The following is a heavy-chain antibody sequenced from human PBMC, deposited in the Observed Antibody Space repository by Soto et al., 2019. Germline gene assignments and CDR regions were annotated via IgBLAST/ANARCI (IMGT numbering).Heavy chain of an antibody. CDR3: AHLSDFGAGNWFDP. J-gene: IGHJ5*02. D-gene: IGHD3-3*01. CDR1: GFSLSTSGVG. Sequence: QITLKESGPTLVKPTQTLTLTCTFSGFSLSTSGVGVGWIRQPPGKALEWLALIYWDDDKRYSPSLKSRLTNTKNTSKNLVVLTTPTMDPVDTAPSYSAHLSDFGAGNWFDPRGQGTLVTVSS. CDR2: IYWDDDK. V-gene: IGHV2-5*02.